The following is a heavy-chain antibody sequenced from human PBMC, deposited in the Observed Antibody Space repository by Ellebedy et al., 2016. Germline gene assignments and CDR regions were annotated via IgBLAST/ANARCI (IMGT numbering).Heavy chain of an antibody. CDR2: ISYDGSNK. CDR1: GFTLSDYS. CDR3: YYGHYSGF. V-gene: IGHV3-30*03. D-gene: IGHD4-17*01. Sequence: GGSLRLSXAASGFTLSDYSMNWVRQAPGKGLEWVAVISYDGSNKYYADSVKGRFTISRDNSRYTLYLQMDSLRAADTAVYYCYYGHYSGFWGQGTLVTVSS. J-gene: IGHJ4*02.